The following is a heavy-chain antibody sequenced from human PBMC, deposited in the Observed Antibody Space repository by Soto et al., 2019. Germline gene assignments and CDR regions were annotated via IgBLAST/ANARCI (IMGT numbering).Heavy chain of an antibody. CDR2: ISGSGGST. CDR3: AKDLGGIAAAGIGNWFDP. CDR1: GFTFSSYA. Sequence: EVQLLESGGGLVQPGGSLRLSCAASGFTFSSYAMSWVRQAPGKGLEWVSAISGSGGSTYYADSVKGRFTISRDNSKNTLYLQMSSLRAEDTAVYYCAKDLGGIAAAGIGNWFDPWGQGTLVTVSS. V-gene: IGHV3-23*01. D-gene: IGHD6-13*01. J-gene: IGHJ5*02.